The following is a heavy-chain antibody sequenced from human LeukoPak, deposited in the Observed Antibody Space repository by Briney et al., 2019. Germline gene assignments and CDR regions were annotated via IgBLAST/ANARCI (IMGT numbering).Heavy chain of an antibody. Sequence: PGGSLRLSCAASGFTFSSYAMSWVRQAPGKGLEWVSAISGSGGSTYYADSVKGRFTISRDNSKNTLYLQMNSLRAEDTAVYYCAILPYYGSGKGYHYGMDVWGKGTTVTVSS. V-gene: IGHV3-23*01. CDR3: AILPYYGSGKGYHYGMDV. CDR1: GFTFSSYA. J-gene: IGHJ6*04. CDR2: ISGSGGST. D-gene: IGHD3-10*01.